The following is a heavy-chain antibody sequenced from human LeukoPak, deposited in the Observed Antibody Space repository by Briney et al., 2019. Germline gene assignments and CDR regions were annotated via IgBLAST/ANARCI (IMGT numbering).Heavy chain of an antibody. J-gene: IGHJ5*02. D-gene: IGHD3-10*01. CDR3: AISYGSGGSWFDP. CDR2: INHSGST. Sequence: SETLSLTCAVYGGSFSGYYWSWIRQPPGKGLEWIGEINHSGSTNYNPSLKSRVTISVDTSKNQFSLQLNSVTPEDTAVYYCAISYGSGGSWFDPWGQGTLVSVSS. CDR1: GGSFSGYY. V-gene: IGHV4-34*01.